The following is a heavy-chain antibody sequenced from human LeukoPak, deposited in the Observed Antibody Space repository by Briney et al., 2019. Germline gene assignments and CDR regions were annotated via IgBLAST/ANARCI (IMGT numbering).Heavy chain of an antibody. D-gene: IGHD2-2*01. CDR3: ARDRSSTSCYPRYYYYYGMDV. CDR1: GGTFSSYA. Sequence: ASVKVSCKASGGTFSSYAISWVRQAPGQGLEWMGGIIPIFGTANYAQKFQGRVTITADESTSTAYMELSSLRSEDTAVYYCARDRSSTSCYPRYYYYYGMDVWGKGTTVTVSS. V-gene: IGHV1-69*13. J-gene: IGHJ6*04. CDR2: IIPIFGTA.